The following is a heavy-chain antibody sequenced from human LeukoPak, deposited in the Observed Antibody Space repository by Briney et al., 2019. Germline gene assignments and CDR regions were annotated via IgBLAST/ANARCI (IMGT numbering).Heavy chain of an antibody. Sequence: SVKVCCKSSGGTFSSYAISWVRQAPGQGLEWVGGIIPIFGTANYAQKFQGRVTITADESTSTDYMELSSLRSEDTAVSYCARGGIVVVPAAIEPYYMDVWGKGTTVTVSS. J-gene: IGHJ6*03. CDR2: IIPIFGTA. CDR1: GGTFSSYA. V-gene: IGHV1-69*13. D-gene: IGHD2-2*01. CDR3: ARGGIVVVPAAIEPYYMDV.